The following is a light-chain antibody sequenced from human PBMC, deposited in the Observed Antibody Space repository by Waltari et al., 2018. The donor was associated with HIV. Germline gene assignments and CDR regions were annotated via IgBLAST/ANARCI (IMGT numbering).Light chain of an antibody. Sequence: QPASVSGSPGQSITISCLGASSDIGSFDYVSWYQQHPDKAPKLILYDVTYRPSGVSGRFSGSRSGSMASLTISGLQPEDEADYFCCSYSDSGTILFGGGTRVTVL. CDR1: SSDIGSFDY. CDR3: CSYSDSGTIL. CDR2: DVT. J-gene: IGLJ2*01. V-gene: IGLV2-14*03.